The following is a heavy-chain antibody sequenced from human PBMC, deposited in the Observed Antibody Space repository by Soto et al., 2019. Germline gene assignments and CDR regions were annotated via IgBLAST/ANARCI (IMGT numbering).Heavy chain of an antibody. D-gene: IGHD4-17*01. CDR2: IYWDDDT. CDR1: GFSLTTRGVG. V-gene: IGHV2-5*02. Sequence: QITLKESGPTLVKPTQTLTLTCTFSGFSLTTRGVGVGWIRQPPGKPLEWLALIYWDDDTRYSPSLKSRLAIPKDTSKNQVVLTMSNIDPADTGTYFCAHRTTTVTWWFDPWCQGTLVTVSS. CDR3: AHRTTTVTWWFDP. J-gene: IGHJ5*02.